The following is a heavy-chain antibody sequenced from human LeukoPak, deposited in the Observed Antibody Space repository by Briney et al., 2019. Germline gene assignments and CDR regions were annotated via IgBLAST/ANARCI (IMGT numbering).Heavy chain of an antibody. V-gene: IGHV3-30-3*01. J-gene: IGHJ4*02. CDR3: AKDSVYCSSTNCYFDH. Sequence: GGSLRLSCAASGFIFSSYAMHWVRQAPGKGLEWVAVISYDGSNKYYADSVKGRFTISRDNSKNTLYLQMNSLRAEDTAVYYCAKDSVYCSSTNCYFDHWGQGTLVIVSS. D-gene: IGHD2-2*01. CDR2: ISYDGSNK. CDR1: GFIFSSYA.